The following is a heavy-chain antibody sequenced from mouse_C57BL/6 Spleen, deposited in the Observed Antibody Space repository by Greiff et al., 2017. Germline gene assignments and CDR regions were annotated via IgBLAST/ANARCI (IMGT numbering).Heavy chain of an antibody. CDR1: GFNIKNTY. D-gene: IGHD1-1*01. CDR2: IDPANGTT. Sequence: VQLQQSVAELVRPGASVKLSCTASGFNIKNTYMHWVKQRPEQGLEWIGRIDPANGTTKYAPKFQGKATITADTSSNTAYLQLSSLTSEDTAIYFCARDCSSSYRYFDVWGTGTTVTVSS. CDR3: ARDCSSSYRYFDV. V-gene: IGHV14-3*01. J-gene: IGHJ1*03.